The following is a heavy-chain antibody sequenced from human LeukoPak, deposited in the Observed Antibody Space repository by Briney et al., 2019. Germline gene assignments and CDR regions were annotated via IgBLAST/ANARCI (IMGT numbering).Heavy chain of an antibody. Sequence: GGSLRLSCAACGFTVSRNYMSWVRQAPGKGLEWVSVIYSGGRTYYADSVKGRFTISRDNSKNTLYLQMNSLRAEETAVYYCARAGPSSSWHQFDYWGQGTLVTVSS. J-gene: IGHJ4*02. CDR3: ARAGPSSSWHQFDY. V-gene: IGHV3-66*01. CDR2: IYSGGRT. D-gene: IGHD6-13*01. CDR1: GFTVSRNY.